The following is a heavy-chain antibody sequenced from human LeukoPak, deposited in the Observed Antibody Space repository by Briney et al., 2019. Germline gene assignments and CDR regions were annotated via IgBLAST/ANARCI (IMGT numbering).Heavy chain of an antibody. CDR2: ISAYNGNT. CDR3: ARVVSAVASPDV. J-gene: IGHJ6*02. Sequence: ASVKVSCKASGYTFTSYGISWVRQAPGQGLEWMGWISAYNGNTNYAQKLQGRVTMTTDTSTSTACMELRSLRSDDTAVYYCARVVSAVASPDVWGQGTTVTVSS. V-gene: IGHV1-18*01. D-gene: IGHD6-19*01. CDR1: GYTFTSYG.